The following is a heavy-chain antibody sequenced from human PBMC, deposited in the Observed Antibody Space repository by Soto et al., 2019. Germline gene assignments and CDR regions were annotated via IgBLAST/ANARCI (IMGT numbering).Heavy chain of an antibody. CDR2: ISYDGSNK. Sequence: QSGGSLRLSCAASGFTFSSYAMHWVRQAPGKGLEWVAVISYDGSNKYYADSVKGRFTISRDNSKNTLYLQMNSLRAEDTAVYYCARDGSTSSHGPFDYWGQGTLVTVSS. V-gene: IGHV3-30-3*01. J-gene: IGHJ4*02. CDR3: ARDGSTSSHGPFDY. D-gene: IGHD2-2*01. CDR1: GFTFSSYA.